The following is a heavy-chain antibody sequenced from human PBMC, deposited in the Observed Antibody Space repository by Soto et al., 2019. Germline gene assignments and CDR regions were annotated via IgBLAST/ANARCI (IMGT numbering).Heavy chain of an antibody. D-gene: IGHD3-22*01. Sequence: ASVKVSCKASGYTFTNHGISWVRQAPGQGLEWMGWISAYNGDTRYAQKVQGRVTMTTDRSTSTAYMELRSLRSDDTAVYYCARAFFYQGSDSRGYSFDAFDFWGPGTLVTVSS. CDR2: ISAYNGDT. CDR1: GYTFTNHG. CDR3: ARAFFYQGSDSRGYSFDAFDF. J-gene: IGHJ3*01. V-gene: IGHV1-18*04.